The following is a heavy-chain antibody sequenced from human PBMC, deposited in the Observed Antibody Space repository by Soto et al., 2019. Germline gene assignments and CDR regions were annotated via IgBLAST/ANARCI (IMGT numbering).Heavy chain of an antibody. CDR2: IYYSGNP. CDR1: GGSIRSGGYY. V-gene: IGHV4-31*03. Sequence: QVQLQESGPGLVKPSQTLSLTCTVSGGSIRSGGYYWSWVRQNPRRGLEWMGKIYYSGNPYYNPSLKSRLTISVDTSKNQFSLNLSSVTAADTAVYYCARDRLMATAGTARHYFGLDVWGQGTTVTVSS. D-gene: IGHD5-18*01. J-gene: IGHJ6*02. CDR3: ARDRLMATAGTARHYFGLDV.